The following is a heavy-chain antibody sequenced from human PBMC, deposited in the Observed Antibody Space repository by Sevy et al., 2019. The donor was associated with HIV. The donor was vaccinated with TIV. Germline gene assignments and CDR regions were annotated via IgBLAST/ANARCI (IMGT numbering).Heavy chain of an antibody. Sequence: GGSLRLSCVAXXXXYSMXXVXQAPGKGLEWVSYISDSSATIHYADSVKGRFTISRDNAKNSLYLQMNTLRAEDTAVYYXAXXGGGYEXXXYFXSXGQGTLVTVSS. V-gene: IGHV3-48*01. CDR2: ISDSSATI. J-gene: IGHJ4*02. D-gene: IGHD5-12*01. CDR3: AXXGGGYEXXXYFXS. CDR1: XXXYS.